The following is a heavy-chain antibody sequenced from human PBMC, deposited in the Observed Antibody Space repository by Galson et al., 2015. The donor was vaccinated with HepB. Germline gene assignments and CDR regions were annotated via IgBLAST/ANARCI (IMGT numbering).Heavy chain of an antibody. Sequence: SLRLSCAASGFTFSSYGMHWVRQAPGKGLEWVAFIRYDGNNKYYADSVKGRFTISRDNSKNTLYLQMNSLRAEDTAVYYCAIPYYDSSGSYYGMDVWGQGTTVTVSS. CDR3: AIPYYDSSGSYYGMDV. J-gene: IGHJ6*02. CDR1: GFTFSSYG. D-gene: IGHD3-22*01. CDR2: IRYDGNNK. V-gene: IGHV3-30*02.